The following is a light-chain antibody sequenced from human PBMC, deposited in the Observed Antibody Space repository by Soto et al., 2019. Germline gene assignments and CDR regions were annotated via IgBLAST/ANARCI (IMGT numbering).Light chain of an antibody. Sequence: QSVLTQPPSASGTPGQKVTISCSGSNSNIGSNTVSWFQQLPGRAPKLLLYNDIYRPPGVPDRFSGSKSGTSVSLSISGLQSEDEADYYCAAWDDSLDGHLVFGGGTQLTVL. CDR1: NSNIGSNT. CDR2: NDI. CDR3: AAWDDSLDGHLV. V-gene: IGLV1-44*01. J-gene: IGLJ7*01.